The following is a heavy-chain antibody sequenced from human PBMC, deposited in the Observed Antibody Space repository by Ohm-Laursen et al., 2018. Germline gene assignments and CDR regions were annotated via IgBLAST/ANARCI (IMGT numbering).Heavy chain of an antibody. CDR1: GFTFDDYA. Sequence: SLRLSCSASGFTFDDYAMHWVRQAPGKGLEWVSGITWNSGTITYADSVKGRFTISRDNAKNSLYLQMNSLRAEDTALYYCAKMVGAWNFFDYWGQGTLVTVSS. D-gene: IGHD1-26*01. J-gene: IGHJ4*02. CDR3: AKMVGAWNFFDY. CDR2: ITWNSGTI. V-gene: IGHV3-9*01.